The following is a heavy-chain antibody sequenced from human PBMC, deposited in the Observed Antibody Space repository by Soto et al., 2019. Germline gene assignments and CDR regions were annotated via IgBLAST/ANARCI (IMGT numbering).Heavy chain of an antibody. J-gene: IGHJ6*02. CDR3: ARILERRWIEYYYYGMDV. Sequence: PGGSLRLSCAASGFTFSSYAMHWVRQAPGKGLEWVAVISYDGSNKYYADSVKGRFTISRDNSKNTLYLQMNSLRAEDTAVYYCARILERRWIEYYYYGMDVWGQGTTVTVSS. CDR1: GFTFSSYA. CDR2: ISYDGSNK. V-gene: IGHV3-30-3*01. D-gene: IGHD5-12*01.